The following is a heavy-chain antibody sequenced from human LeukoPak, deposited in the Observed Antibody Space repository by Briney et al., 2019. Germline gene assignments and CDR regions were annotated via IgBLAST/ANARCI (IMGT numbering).Heavy chain of an antibody. D-gene: IGHD2-15*01. CDR3: AREPPGYCSGGSDCHFDY. Sequence: GGSLRLSCAASGFTVSNNFMNWVRQAPGKGLEWVSSISSSSSYIYYADSVKGRFTIPRDNAKNSLYLQMNSLRAEDTAVYYCAREPPGYCSGGSDCHFDYWGQGTLVTVSS. CDR1: GFTVSNNF. CDR2: ISSSSSYI. J-gene: IGHJ4*02. V-gene: IGHV3-21*01.